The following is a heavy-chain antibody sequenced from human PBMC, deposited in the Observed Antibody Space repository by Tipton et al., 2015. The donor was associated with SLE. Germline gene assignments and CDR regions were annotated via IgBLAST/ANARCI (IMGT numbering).Heavy chain of an antibody. D-gene: IGHD6-13*01. CDR1: GGSISSYY. V-gene: IGHV4-4*08. J-gene: IGHJ2*01. CDR3: ARDNPRSQQLVHRGYFDL. CDR2: IYTSGST. Sequence: TLSLTCTVSGGSISSYYWSWIRQPPGKGLEWIGYIYTSGSTNYNPPLKSRVTISVDTSKNQFSLKLRSVTAADTAVYYCARDNPRSQQLVHRGYFDLGGRGTLVTVSS.